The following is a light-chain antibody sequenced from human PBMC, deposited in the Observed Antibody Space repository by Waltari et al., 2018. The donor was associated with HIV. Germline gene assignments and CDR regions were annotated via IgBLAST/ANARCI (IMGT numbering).Light chain of an antibody. CDR1: NIGNKG. V-gene: IGLV3-21*01. J-gene: IGLJ3*02. Sequence: YVLTQPPSVSVAPGEMAWLTCGGNNIGNKGVQWYQLKSGQAPLLVIFDNVDRPSRITERFSGSISGFTATLAISRVEPGDEAVYYCQVWDRPSDQWVFGGGTTLIV. CDR3: QVWDRPSDQWV. CDR2: DNV.